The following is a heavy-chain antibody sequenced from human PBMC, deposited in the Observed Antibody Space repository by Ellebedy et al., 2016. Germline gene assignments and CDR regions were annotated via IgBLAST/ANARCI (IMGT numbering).Heavy chain of an antibody. CDR1: GFTLDDYA. J-gene: IGHJ4*02. D-gene: IGHD6-13*01. Sequence: SLKISXAASGFTLDDYAMHWVRQAPGKGLEWVSGISWNSGSIGYADSVKGRFTISRDNAKNSLYLQMNSLRAEDTALYYCAKDSGYSSSWYGYYFDYWGQGTLVTVSS. V-gene: IGHV3-9*01. CDR3: AKDSGYSSSWYGYYFDY. CDR2: ISWNSGSI.